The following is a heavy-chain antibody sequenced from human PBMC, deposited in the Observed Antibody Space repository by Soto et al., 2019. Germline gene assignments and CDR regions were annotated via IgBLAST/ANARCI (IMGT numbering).Heavy chain of an antibody. D-gene: IGHD5-12*01. V-gene: IGHV1-69*02. CDR3: ARSFQEDIGVGVPKDIWFDP. CDR2: ITPILDVA. Sequence: ASVKVSCKTSGGTFRTYTINWVRQAPGQGLEWMGRITPILDVANYAQKFQGRVTITADKSTSTAHMELRSLRSEDTAVYYCARSFQEDIGVGVPKDIWFDPLGQVARGTVYS. CDR1: GGTFRTYT. J-gene: IGHJ5*02.